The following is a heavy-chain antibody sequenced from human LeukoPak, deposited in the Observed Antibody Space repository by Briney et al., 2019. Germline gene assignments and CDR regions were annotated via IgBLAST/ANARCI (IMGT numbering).Heavy chain of an antibody. D-gene: IGHD2-15*01. V-gene: IGHV3-23*01. CDR2: ISGSGGST. Sequence: PGGSLRLSCAASGFTFSSYAMSWVRQAPGKGLEWVSAISGSGGSTYYADSVKGRFTISRDNSKNTLYLQMNSLRAEDMAVYYCAKGGLGYCSGGSCSLRYYYYGMDVWGQGTTVTVSS. J-gene: IGHJ6*02. CDR3: AKGGLGYCSGGSCSLRYYYYGMDV. CDR1: GFTFSSYA.